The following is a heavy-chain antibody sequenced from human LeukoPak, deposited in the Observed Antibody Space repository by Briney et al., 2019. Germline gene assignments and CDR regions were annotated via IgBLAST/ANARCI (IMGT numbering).Heavy chain of an antibody. CDR1: GFTFSSYS. Sequence: PGGSLRLSCAASGFTFSSYSMNWVRQAPGKGLEWVSSISSSSSYIYYADSVKGRFTISRDNAKNSLYLQMNSLGAEDTAVYYCAREARQSYGMDVWGKGTTVTVSS. J-gene: IGHJ6*04. V-gene: IGHV3-21*01. CDR2: ISSSSSYI. D-gene: IGHD6-19*01. CDR3: AREARQSYGMDV.